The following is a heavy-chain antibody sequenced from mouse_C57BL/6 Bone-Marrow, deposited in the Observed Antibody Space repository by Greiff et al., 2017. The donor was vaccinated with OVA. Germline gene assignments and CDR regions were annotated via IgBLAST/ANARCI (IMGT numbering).Heavy chain of an antibody. D-gene: IGHD2-4*01. J-gene: IGHJ2*01. V-gene: IGHV1-72*01. CDR1: GYTFTSYW. CDR2: IDPNSGGT. CDR3: ARENYYDYDVEYFDD. Sequence: QVQLQQPGAELVKPGASVKLSCKASGYTFTSYWMHWVKQRPGRGLEWIGRIDPNSGGTKYNEKFKSKATLTEDKPSSTAYMQLSSLTSEDPAVYYCARENYYDYDVEYFDDWGQGTTLTVSS.